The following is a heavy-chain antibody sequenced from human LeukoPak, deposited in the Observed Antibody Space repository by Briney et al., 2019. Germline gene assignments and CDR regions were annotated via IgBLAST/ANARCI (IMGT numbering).Heavy chain of an antibody. CDR1: GASISDSPYY. V-gene: IGHV4-39*01. D-gene: IGHD5/OR15-5a*01. Sequence: PPETLSLTCDVSGASISDSPYYWGWIRQSPGKGLEWIGSVLYSGTTHYNPSLKNRVSVSVDTSKNQFSLDLRSVTAADTALYYCARHDFGVYDFSAFDIWGQGTLIRVSS. CDR3: ARHDFGVYDFSAFDI. J-gene: IGHJ3*02. CDR2: VLYSGTT.